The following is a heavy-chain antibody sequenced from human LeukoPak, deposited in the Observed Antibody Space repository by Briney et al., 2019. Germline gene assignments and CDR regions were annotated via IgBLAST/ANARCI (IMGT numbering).Heavy chain of an antibody. CDR3: ARDLSYYYGSGSSNWFDP. D-gene: IGHD3-10*01. V-gene: IGHV1-18*01. CDR1: AYTFTSYG. J-gene: IGHJ5*02. Sequence: ASGKVACKASAYTFTSYGISWVRQAPRHVREWIGWISAYNGNTNYAQKLQGRVTMTTDTSTSTAYMELRSLRSDDTAVYYCARDLSYYYGSGSSNWFDPWGQGTLVTVSS. CDR2: ISAYNGNT.